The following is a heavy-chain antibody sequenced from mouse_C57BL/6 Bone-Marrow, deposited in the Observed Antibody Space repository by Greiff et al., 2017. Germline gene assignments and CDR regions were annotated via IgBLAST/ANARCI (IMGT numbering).Heavy chain of an antibody. CDR2: IYPGAGDT. V-gene: IGHV1-80*01. D-gene: IGHD4-1*01. Sequence: VQLQQSGAELVKPGASVKISCKASGYAFSSYWMNWVKQRPGKGLEWIGQIYPGAGDTNYNGKFKGKATLTADKSSSTAYMQLSSLTSEDSAVYFCARHPLNWSYWYFDVWGTGTTVTVSS. CDR3: ARHPLNWSYWYFDV. CDR1: GYAFSSYW. J-gene: IGHJ1*03.